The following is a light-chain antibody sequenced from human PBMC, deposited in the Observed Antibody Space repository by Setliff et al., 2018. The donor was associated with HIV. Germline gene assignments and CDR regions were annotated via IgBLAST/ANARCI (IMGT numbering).Light chain of an antibody. V-gene: IGLV2-14*02. CDR2: EVT. CDR3: CSYTNSGTLRV. CDR1: SSDVGSYNL. Sequence: QSALTQPASVSGSPGQSITISCTGTSSDVGSYNLVSWYQQRPGKAPKLIMYEVTKWPSGISDRFSGSKSGNTASLTISGLQADDEADYYCCSYTNSGTLRVFGTGTKVTVL. J-gene: IGLJ1*01.